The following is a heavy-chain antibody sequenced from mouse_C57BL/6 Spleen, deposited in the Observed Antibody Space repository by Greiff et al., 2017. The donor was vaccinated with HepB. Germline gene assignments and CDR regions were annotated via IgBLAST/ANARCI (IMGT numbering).Heavy chain of an antibody. Sequence: DVKLQESGPGLVKPSQSLSLTCTVTGYSITSGYGWNWIRQFPGNKLEWMGYISYSGSTNYNPSLKSRISITRDTSKNQFFLQLNSVTTEDTATYYCARTGRIKYWGQGTTLTVSS. J-gene: IGHJ2*01. CDR1: GYSITSGYG. D-gene: IGHD1-1*01. CDR3: ARTGRIKY. V-gene: IGHV3-2*02. CDR2: ISYSGST.